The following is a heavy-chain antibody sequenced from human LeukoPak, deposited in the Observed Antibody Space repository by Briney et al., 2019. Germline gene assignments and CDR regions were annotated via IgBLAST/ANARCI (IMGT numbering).Heavy chain of an antibody. CDR3: ARLRENYRNPKTFVDY. V-gene: IGHV4-39*02. J-gene: IGHJ4*02. CDR2: IYYSGSS. Sequence: ASETLSLTCTVSDGSISSRSYYWGWIRQPPGKGLEWIGSIYYSGSSYYNPSLKSRVTISVDTSKNHFSLKLSSVTAADTAVYYCARLRENYRNPKTFVDYWGQGTLVTVSS. CDR1: DGSISSRSYY. D-gene: IGHD3-16*01.